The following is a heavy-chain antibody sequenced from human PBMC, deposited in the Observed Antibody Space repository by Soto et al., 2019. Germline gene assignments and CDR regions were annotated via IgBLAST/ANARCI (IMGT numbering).Heavy chain of an antibody. V-gene: IGHV3-13*01. J-gene: IGHJ6*03. CDR2: VGTSGDT. CDR3: ARDGFRIATAVNYYYYMDV. D-gene: IGHD6-13*01. Sequence: EVQLVESWGGLVQPGGSLRLSCAASGFTFSSYDMHWVRQATGNGLSWVSSVGTSGDTYYPGSVKGRFTISRETAKNSLYLQMNRLRAGDTAVYYCARDGFRIATAVNYYYYMDVWGKGTTVTVCS. CDR1: GFTFSSYD.